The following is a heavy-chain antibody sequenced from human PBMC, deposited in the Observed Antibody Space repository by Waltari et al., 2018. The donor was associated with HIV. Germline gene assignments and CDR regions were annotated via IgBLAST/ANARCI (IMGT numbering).Heavy chain of an antibody. CDR2: IYYSGST. CDR3: ARLFQETDAFDI. J-gene: IGHJ3*02. CDR1: GGSIRSSSYY. Sequence: QLQLQESGPGLVKPSETLSLTCPVSGGSIRSSSYYCGWIRQPPGKGLEWIGSIYYSGSTYYNPSLKSRVTISVDTSKNQFSLKLSSVTAADTAVYYCARLFQETDAFDIWGQGTMVTVSS. V-gene: IGHV4-39*01.